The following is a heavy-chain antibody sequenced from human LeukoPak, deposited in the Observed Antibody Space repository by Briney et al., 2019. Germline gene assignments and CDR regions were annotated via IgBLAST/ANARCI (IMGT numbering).Heavy chain of an antibody. CDR3: ARDSQWLILHY. Sequence: LSLTCTVSGDSISSDGYYWGWIRQPPGKGLEWVSYISSSSSTIYYADSVKGRFTISRDNAKNSLYLQMNSLRAEDTAVYYCARDSQWLILHYWGQGTLVTVSS. D-gene: IGHD6-19*01. V-gene: IGHV3-11*04. J-gene: IGHJ4*02. CDR1: GDSISSDGYY. CDR2: ISSSSSTI.